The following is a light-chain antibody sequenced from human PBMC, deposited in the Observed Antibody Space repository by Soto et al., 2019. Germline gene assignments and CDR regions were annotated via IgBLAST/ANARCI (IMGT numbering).Light chain of an antibody. CDR2: EVS. V-gene: IGKV2D-29*01. CDR3: MQSIQLPA. J-gene: IGKJ2*01. CDR1: QSLIHTNGQTY. Sequence: DIAMTQTPLSLSVTPGQPASISCKSSQSLIHTNGQTYLYWYVQRAGQPPQLLIYEVSNRFSGVPERFSGSGSGTDFALKISRVEADDVGICYCMQSIQLPAFGQGTKLEIK.